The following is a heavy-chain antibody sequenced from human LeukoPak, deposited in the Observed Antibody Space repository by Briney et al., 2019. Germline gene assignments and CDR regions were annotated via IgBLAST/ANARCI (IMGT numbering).Heavy chain of an antibody. V-gene: IGHV4-34*01. CDR2: INHSGST. D-gene: IGHD3-22*01. CDR3: ARGRLTYYYDSSGYYFISQNDAFNI. J-gene: IGHJ3*02. CDR1: GGSFSGYY. Sequence: SETLSLTCAVYGGSFSGYYWSWIRQPPGKGLEWIGEINHSGSTNYNPSLKSRVTISVDTSKNQFSLKLSSVTAADTAVYYCARGRLTYYYDSSGYYFISQNDAFNIWGQGTMVTVSS.